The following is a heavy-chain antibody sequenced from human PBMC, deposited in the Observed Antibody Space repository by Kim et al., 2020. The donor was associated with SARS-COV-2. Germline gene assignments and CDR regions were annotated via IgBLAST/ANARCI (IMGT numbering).Heavy chain of an antibody. Sequence: QTLSLTCAISGDSVSTESAAWNWIRQSPSRGLKWLGRTYYRSKWYYDYTVSVKSRITFNPDTSKNQLSLQLNSVTPEDTAMYYCARERASQFDYWGQGTLVTVSS. CDR1: GDSVSTESAA. J-gene: IGHJ4*02. CDR2: TYYRSKWYY. V-gene: IGHV6-1*01. CDR3: ARERASQFDY.